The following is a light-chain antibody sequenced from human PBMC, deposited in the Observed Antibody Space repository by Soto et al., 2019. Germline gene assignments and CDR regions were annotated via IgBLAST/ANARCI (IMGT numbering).Light chain of an antibody. V-gene: IGKV3-11*01. CDR1: QSVSSY. CDR2: DAS. J-gene: IGKJ4*01. Sequence: EIVLTQSPATLSLSPGERATLSCRASQSVSSYLAWYQQKPGQAPRLLIYDASNRATGIPARFSGSWSGTDFTLTISCLEPEDFAVYYCQQRTNWPLTFGGGTKVVIK. CDR3: QQRTNWPLT.